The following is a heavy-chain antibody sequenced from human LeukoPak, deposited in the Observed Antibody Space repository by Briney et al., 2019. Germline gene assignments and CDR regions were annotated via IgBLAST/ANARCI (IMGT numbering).Heavy chain of an antibody. CDR1: GFIFSNYW. CDR3: VRSMSGRNDF. D-gene: IGHD3-3*01. Sequence: PGGSLRLSCAGSGFIFSNYWVHWVRQAPGKGVVWVSRINIEGSRTDYADSVRGRFTISRDNAKNTLYLQMNSLTAEDTAVYYCVRSMSGRNDFWGQGTVVSVSS. CDR2: INIEGSRT. V-gene: IGHV3-74*01. J-gene: IGHJ4*02.